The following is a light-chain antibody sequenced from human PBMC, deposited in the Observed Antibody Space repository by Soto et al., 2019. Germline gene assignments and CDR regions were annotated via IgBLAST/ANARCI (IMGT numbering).Light chain of an antibody. CDR1: QSVSSN. V-gene: IGKV3-15*01. Sequence: EIVMTQSPAILSVSPGERATLSCRASQSVSSNLAWYQQKPGQTPRLLIYCASTRATGFPARFSGSGSGTEFTLTLSSLQSEDFAVYYCQHYYNWPPWTFGQGTKVEIK. J-gene: IGKJ1*01. CDR2: CAS. CDR3: QHYYNWPPWT.